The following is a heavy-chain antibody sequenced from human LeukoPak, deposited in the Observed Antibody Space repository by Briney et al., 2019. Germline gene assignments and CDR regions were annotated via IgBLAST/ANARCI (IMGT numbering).Heavy chain of an antibody. CDR3: SGPNQFDY. V-gene: IGHV3-15*01. CDR1: GFTFSNAW. CDR2: IRSKTDGGTA. D-gene: IGHD1-14*01. J-gene: IGHJ4*02. Sequence: GGSLRLSCAAPGFTFSNAWMSWVRQPPGKGLEWVGRIRSKTDGGTADYAAPVKGRFTISRDDSKNTLFLQMNSLKTEDTAVYYCSGPNQFDYWGQGTLVTVSS.